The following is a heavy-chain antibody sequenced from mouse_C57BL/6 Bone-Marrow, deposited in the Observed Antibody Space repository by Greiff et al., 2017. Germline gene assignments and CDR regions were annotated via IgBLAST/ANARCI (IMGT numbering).Heavy chain of an antibody. CDR3: ASRYDGYLSYAMDY. CDR2: ISNLAYSI. Sequence: EVQRVESGGGLVQPGGSLKLSCAASGFTFSDYGMAWVRQAPRKGPEWVAFISNLAYSIYYADTVTGRFTISRENAKKTLYLELSSLRSEDTAMYYCASRYDGYLSYAMDYWGQGTSVTVSS. J-gene: IGHJ4*01. V-gene: IGHV5-15*01. CDR1: GFTFSDYG. D-gene: IGHD2-3*01.